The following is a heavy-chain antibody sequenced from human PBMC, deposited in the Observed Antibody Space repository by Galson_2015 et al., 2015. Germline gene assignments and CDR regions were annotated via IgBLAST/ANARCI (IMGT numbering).Heavy chain of an antibody. J-gene: IGHJ6*03. D-gene: IGHD6-13*01. CDR1: GGTFSSYA. V-gene: IGHV1-69*06. Sequence: SVKVSCKASGGTFSSYAISWVRQAPGQGLEWMGGIIPIFGTANYAQKFQGRVTITADKSTSTAYMELSSLRSEDTAVYYCARGGSSSLSYYYYYTDVWGKGTTVTVSS. CDR2: IIPIFGTA. CDR3: ARGGSSSLSYYYYYTDV.